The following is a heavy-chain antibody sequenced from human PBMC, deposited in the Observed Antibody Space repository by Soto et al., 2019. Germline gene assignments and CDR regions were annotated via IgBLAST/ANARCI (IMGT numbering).Heavy chain of an antibody. CDR3: ARLNGYCVSTGCHGYYGMDV. Sequence: QLQLQESGPGLVKPSETLSLTCTVSGGSVSSNSYSWGWIRQSPGKGLEWIGIIYSTENTYYHPSTLSRVPISPDTSMTEFSLRLSSVTAADTAVYYCARLNGYCVSTGCHGYYGMDVWGQGTTVTVSS. D-gene: IGHD2-2*03. V-gene: IGHV4-39*01. J-gene: IGHJ6*02. CDR2: IYSTENT. CDR1: GGSVSSNSYS.